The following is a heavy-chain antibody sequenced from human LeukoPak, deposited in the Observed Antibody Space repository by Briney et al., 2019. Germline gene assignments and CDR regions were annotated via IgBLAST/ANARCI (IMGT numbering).Heavy chain of an antibody. Sequence: GGSLRLSCTASESNFSSFPMSWVRQAPGRGLEWISSISSSGSHIYYADSLQGRFTVSRDNAKNSLYVQMNSLRAEDTAVYYCAKIGVSGHWYFDLWGRGTLVTVSS. CDR1: ESNFSSFP. CDR2: ISSSGSHI. D-gene: IGHD5/OR15-5a*01. J-gene: IGHJ2*01. CDR3: AKIGVSGHWYFDL. V-gene: IGHV3-21*01.